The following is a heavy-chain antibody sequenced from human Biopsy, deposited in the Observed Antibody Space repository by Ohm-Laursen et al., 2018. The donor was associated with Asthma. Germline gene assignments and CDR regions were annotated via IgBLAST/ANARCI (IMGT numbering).Heavy chain of an antibody. CDR2: ISYDGSIT. V-gene: IGHV3-30*03. J-gene: IGHJ4*02. Sequence: SLRLSCTASGLGFRSYAMNWVRQAPGKGLEWVAVISYDGSITHYADSVKGRFTISRDNSKNTVYLDISSLRIQDTAVFYCGIVVAANPFQGDCWGQGTLVTVSS. D-gene: IGHD2-15*01. CDR1: GLGFRSYA. CDR3: GIVVAANPFQGDC.